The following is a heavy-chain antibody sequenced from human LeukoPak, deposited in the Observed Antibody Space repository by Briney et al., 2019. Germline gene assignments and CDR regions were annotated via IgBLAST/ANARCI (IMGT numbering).Heavy chain of an antibody. CDR3: ARDGEYCSGGSCYSWYFDL. CDR2: INHSGST. D-gene: IGHD2-15*01. J-gene: IGHJ2*01. V-gene: IGHV4-34*01. CDR1: GGSFSGYY. Sequence: PSETLSLTCAVYGGSFSGYYWSWIRQPPGKGLEWIGEINHSGSTNYNPSLKSRVTISVDTSKNQFSLKLSSVTAADTAVYYCARDGEYCSGGSCYSWYFDLWGRGTLVTVSS.